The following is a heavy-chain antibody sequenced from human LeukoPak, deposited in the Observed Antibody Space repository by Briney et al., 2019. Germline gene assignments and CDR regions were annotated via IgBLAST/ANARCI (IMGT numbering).Heavy chain of an antibody. CDR2: ISGSGGST. Sequence: GGSLRLSCAASGFTFSSYAMSLVRQAPGKGLEWVSAISGSGGSTYYADSVKGRFTISRDNSKNTLYLQMNSLRAEDTAVYYCAKDTRYSSGWSSGYFDYWGQGTLVTVSS. D-gene: IGHD6-19*01. V-gene: IGHV3-23*01. J-gene: IGHJ4*02. CDR1: GFTFSSYA. CDR3: AKDTRYSSGWSSGYFDY.